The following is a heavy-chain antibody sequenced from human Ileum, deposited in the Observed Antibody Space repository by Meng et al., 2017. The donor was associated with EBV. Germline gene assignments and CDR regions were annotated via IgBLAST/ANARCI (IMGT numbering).Heavy chain of an antibody. D-gene: IGHD6-19*01. Sequence: QEELQAAGQGEVKPSGTLVLTCTDAGGSISTKCGWNWVRQAPGQGLEWIGDIYHSGDSNYNPSLKRRVTISLDKSNNQFSLTLSSVTAADTAVYYCARDPIPVPGSNFDYWGQGTLVTVSS. CDR3: ARDPIPVPGSNFDY. V-gene: IGHV4-4*02. CDR2: IYHSGDS. J-gene: IGHJ4*02. CDR1: GGSISTKCG.